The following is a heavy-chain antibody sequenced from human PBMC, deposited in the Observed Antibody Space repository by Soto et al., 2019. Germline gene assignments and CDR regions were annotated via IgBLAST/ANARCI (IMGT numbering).Heavy chain of an antibody. CDR2: IKTNSEGGTT. CDR3: TTGSVEGV. V-gene: IGHV3-15*07. J-gene: IGHJ6*02. Sequence: EVQLVESGGGLIYPGGSLRLSCAASGLTISNAWMNWVRQAPGKGLEWVGRIKTNSEGGTTDYAAAVKGRFTVSRDVSKNTLYLQMNSLKTEDTAVYYCTTGSVEGVWGQGTMVAVSS. CDR1: GLTISNAW.